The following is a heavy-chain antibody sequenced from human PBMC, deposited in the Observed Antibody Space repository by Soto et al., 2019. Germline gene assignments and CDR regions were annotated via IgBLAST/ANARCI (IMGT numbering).Heavy chain of an antibody. Sequence: GGSLRLSCAASGFTFSSYSMNWVRQAPGKGLEWVSSISSSSSYIYYADSVKGRFTISRDNAKNSLYLQMNSLRAEDTAVYYCARDWGYYYYYGMNVWGQGTTVTVSS. V-gene: IGHV3-21*01. D-gene: IGHD3-16*01. CDR1: GFTFSSYS. J-gene: IGHJ6*02. CDR2: ISSSSSYI. CDR3: ARDWGYYYYYGMNV.